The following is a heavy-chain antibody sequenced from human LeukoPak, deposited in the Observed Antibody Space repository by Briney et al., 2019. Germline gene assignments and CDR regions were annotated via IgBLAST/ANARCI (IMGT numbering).Heavy chain of an antibody. CDR2: IHYRGHT. Sequence: SGTLSLTCTVSIGSISSQPDYWVWIRQTPGQGLEWIASIHYRGHTFYNPSLKSRITISVDTSKNQMSLWLNSVTAADTAVYYCAKQRAYRGEWAFDIWGQGTRVIVS. D-gene: IGHD3-10*01. CDR3: AKQRAYRGEWAFDI. J-gene: IGHJ3*02. CDR1: IGSISSQPDY. V-gene: IGHV4-39*01.